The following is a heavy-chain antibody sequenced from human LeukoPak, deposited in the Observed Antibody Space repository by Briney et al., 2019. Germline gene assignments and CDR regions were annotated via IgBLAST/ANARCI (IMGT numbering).Heavy chain of an antibody. CDR3: ARVGPYCSSTSCPHNWFDP. CDR2: INPNSGGT. V-gene: IGHV1-2*02. J-gene: IGHJ5*02. CDR1: GYTFTGYY. Sequence: ASVKVSCKASGYTFTGYYMHWVRQAPGQGLEWMGWINPNSGGTNYAQKFQGRVTMTRDTSISTAYMELSRLRSDDTAVYYCARVGPYCSSTSCPHNWFDPWGQGTLVTVSS. D-gene: IGHD2-2*01.